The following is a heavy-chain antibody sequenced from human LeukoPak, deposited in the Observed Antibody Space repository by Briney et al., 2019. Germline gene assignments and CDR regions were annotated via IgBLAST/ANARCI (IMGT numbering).Heavy chain of an antibody. CDR1: GYTFTSYY. V-gene: IGHV1-46*01. CDR3: ATYYDFWSGYYAFDY. D-gene: IGHD3-3*01. Sequence: ASVKVSCKASGYTFTSYYMHWVRQAPGQGLEWMGIINPSGGSTSYAQKFQGRVTMTRDTSTSTVYMELSSLRSEDTAVYYCATYYDFWSGYYAFDYWGQGTLVTVSS. J-gene: IGHJ4*02. CDR2: INPSGGST.